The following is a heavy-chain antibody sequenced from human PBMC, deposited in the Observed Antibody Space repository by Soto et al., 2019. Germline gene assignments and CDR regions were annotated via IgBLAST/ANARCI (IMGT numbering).Heavy chain of an antibody. D-gene: IGHD3-10*01. CDR2: IYYSGST. CDR3: ARTGKWRATMGLLVY. Sequence: SETLSLTCTVSGGSVSSGSYYWSWIRQPPGKGLEWIGYIYYSGSTNYNPSLKSRVTISVDTSKNQFSLKLSSVTAADTAVYYCARTGKWRATMGLLVYWGQGTLVTVSS. V-gene: IGHV4-61*01. J-gene: IGHJ4*02. CDR1: GGSVSSGSYY.